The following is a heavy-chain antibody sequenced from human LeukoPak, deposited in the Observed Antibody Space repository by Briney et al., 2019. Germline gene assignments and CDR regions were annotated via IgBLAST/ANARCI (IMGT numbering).Heavy chain of an antibody. Sequence: ASVKVSCKASGYTFTSYAMHWVRQAPGQGLEWMGWMNAGNGNTKYSQKFQGRVSISRDTSATTAYMELSSLTSEDTAVYYCATNSGSYYYWGQGTLVTVSS. CDR1: GYTFTSYA. CDR2: MNAGNGNT. D-gene: IGHD1-26*01. V-gene: IGHV1-3*01. J-gene: IGHJ4*02. CDR3: ATNSGSYYY.